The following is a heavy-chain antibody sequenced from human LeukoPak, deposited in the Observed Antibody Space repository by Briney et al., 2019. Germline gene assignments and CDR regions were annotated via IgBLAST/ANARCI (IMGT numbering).Heavy chain of an antibody. CDR1: GFTFSSYA. CDR2: ISGSGGST. D-gene: IGHD5-18*01. J-gene: IGHJ4*02. CDR3: AKDPQAAGYSYGLNYFDY. V-gene: IGHV3-23*01. Sequence: GRSLRLSCAASGFTFSSYAMSWVRQAPGKGLEWVSAISGSGGSTYYADSVKGRFTISRDNSKNTLYLQMNSLRAEDTAVYYCAKDPQAAGYSYGLNYFDYWGQGTLVTVSS.